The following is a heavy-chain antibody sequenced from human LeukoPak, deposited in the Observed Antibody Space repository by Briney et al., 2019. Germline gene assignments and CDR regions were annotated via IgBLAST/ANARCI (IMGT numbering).Heavy chain of an antibody. Sequence: GGSLRLSCAASGFTFSSYEMNWVRQAPGKGLEWVSYISSSGSTIYYADSVKGRFTISRDNAKNSLYLQMNSLRAEDTAVYYCAKQRGYYDSNFQHWGQGTLATVSS. CDR3: AKQRGYYDSNFQH. CDR2: ISSSGSTI. V-gene: IGHV3-48*03. D-gene: IGHD3-22*01. CDR1: GFTFSSYE. J-gene: IGHJ1*01.